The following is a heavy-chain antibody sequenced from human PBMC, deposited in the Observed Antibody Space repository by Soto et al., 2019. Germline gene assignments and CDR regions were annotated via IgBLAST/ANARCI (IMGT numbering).Heavy chain of an antibody. CDR2: IIPILGIA. J-gene: IGHJ4*02. CDR1: GGTFSSYT. V-gene: IGHV1-69*08. D-gene: IGHD6-13*01. Sequence: QVQLVQSGAEVKKPGSSVKVSCKASGGTFSSYTISWVRQAPGQGLEWMGRIIPILGIANYAQKFQGRVTITADKATSTAYMELSSLRSEDTAVYYCARDPIRIAAAGTLFDYWGQGTLVTVSS. CDR3: ARDPIRIAAAGTLFDY.